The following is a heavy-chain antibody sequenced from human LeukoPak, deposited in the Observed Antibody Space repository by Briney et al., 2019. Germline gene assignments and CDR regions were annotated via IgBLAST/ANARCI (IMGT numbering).Heavy chain of an antibody. D-gene: IGHD2-21*02. J-gene: IGHJ3*02. CDR3: VRDGADWYRTAFDI. Sequence: GGSLRLSCIASKFTFSTYWMSWVRQAPGRGPEWVAIIKEDGSGKYYVDSVKGRFTISRDNAQNSLYLQMNSLRADDTAVYYCVRDGADWYRTAFDIWGQGTAVTVSS. V-gene: IGHV3-7*01. CDR2: IKEDGSGK. CDR1: KFTFSTYW.